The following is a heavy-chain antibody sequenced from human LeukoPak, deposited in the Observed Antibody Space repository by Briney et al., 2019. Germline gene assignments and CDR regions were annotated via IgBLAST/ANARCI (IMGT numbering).Heavy chain of an antibody. Sequence: PGGSLRVSCAASGFTFSSYSMNWVRQAPGKGLKWVSSISSSSSYIYYEDSVKGRFTISRDNAKNSLYLQMNSLRAEDTAVYYCARLGSSSSDGLYYFDYWGQGALVTVSS. D-gene: IGHD6-6*01. CDR2: ISSSSSYI. V-gene: IGHV3-21*01. J-gene: IGHJ4*02. CDR3: ARLGSSSSDGLYYFDY. CDR1: GFTFSSYS.